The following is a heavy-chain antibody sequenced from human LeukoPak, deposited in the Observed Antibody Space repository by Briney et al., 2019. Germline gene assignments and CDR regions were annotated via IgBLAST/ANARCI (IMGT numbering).Heavy chain of an antibody. CDR1: GGSISSGGYY. Sequence: SETLSLTCTVSGGSISSGGYYWSWIRQHPGKGLEWIGYIYYSGSTYYNPSLKSRVTISVDTSKNQFSLKLSSVTAADTAVYYCARDFSSGLTPGCDYWGQGTLVTVSS. CDR3: ARDFSSGLTPGCDY. V-gene: IGHV4-31*03. J-gene: IGHJ4*02. CDR2: IYYSGST. D-gene: IGHD6-19*01.